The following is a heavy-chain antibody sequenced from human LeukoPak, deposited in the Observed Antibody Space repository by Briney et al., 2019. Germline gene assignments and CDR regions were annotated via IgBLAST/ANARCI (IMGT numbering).Heavy chain of an antibody. V-gene: IGHV3-30*04. Sequence: QPGGSLRLSCAASGFTFSSYAMHWVRQAPGKGLEWVAVISYDGSNKYYADSVKGRFTISRDNSKNTLYLQMNSLRAEDTAVYYCATDYRATYYDFWSGYFAFDYWGQGTLVTVSS. D-gene: IGHD3-3*01. CDR2: ISYDGSNK. CDR1: GFTFSSYA. J-gene: IGHJ4*02. CDR3: ATDYRATYYDFWSGYFAFDY.